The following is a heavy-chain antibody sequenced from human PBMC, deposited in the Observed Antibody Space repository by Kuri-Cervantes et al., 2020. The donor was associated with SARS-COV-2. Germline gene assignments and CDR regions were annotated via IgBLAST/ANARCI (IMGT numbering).Heavy chain of an antibody. Sequence: ESLKISCTVSGGSISSYYWSWIRQPPGKGLEWIGYIYYSGSTNYNPSLKSRVTISVDTSKNQFSLKLSSVTAADTAVYYCARVMSGGTSFISLDYWGQGTLVTVSS. J-gene: IGHJ4*02. CDR1: GGSISSYY. CDR3: ARVMSGGTSFISLDY. CDR2: IYYSGST. D-gene: IGHD2-15*01. V-gene: IGHV4-59*01.